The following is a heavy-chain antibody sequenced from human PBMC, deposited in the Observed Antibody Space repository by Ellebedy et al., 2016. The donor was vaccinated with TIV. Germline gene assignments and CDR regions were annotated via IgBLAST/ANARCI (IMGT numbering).Heavy chain of an antibody. CDR1: GYSFTSYW. CDR3: MRPPYPPEGFDV. V-gene: IGHV5-51*01. Sequence: GESLKISCQVFGYSFTSYWVGWVRQMPGKGLEWMGIILPANSDIRYSPSFEGQVTISADKSISTAFLQWSSLKASDTAIYYCMRPPYPPEGFDVWGQGTKVTVSP. J-gene: IGHJ3*01. CDR2: ILPANSDI.